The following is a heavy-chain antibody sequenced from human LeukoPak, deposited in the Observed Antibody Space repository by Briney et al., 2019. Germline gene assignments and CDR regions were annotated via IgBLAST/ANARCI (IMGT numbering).Heavy chain of an antibody. V-gene: IGHV3-33*01. CDR1: GFTFSSYG. CDR2: IWYDGSNK. CDR3: ARGGLQPNDLDH. J-gene: IGHJ4*02. D-gene: IGHD1-1*01. Sequence: PGGSLRLSCVASGFTFSSYGMHWVRQTPGKGLEWVAVIWYDGSNKYYVDSVKGRFTISRDNSKNTLYLQMNSLRVEDTAVYYCARGGLQPNDLDHWGQGTLVTVSS.